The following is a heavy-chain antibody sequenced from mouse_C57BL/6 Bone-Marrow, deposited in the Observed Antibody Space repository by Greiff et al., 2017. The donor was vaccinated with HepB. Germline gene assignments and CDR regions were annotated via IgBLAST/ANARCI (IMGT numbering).Heavy chain of an antibody. J-gene: IGHJ2*01. D-gene: IGHD1-1*01. CDR2: ISGGGGNT. V-gene: IGHV5-9*01. CDR1: GFTFSSYT. Sequence: EVQVVESGGGLVKPGGSLKLSCAASGFTFSSYTMSWVRQTPEKRLEWVATISGGGGNTYYPDSVKGRFTISRDNAKNTLYLQMSSLRSEDTALYYCARLHYYGSSYYFDYWGQGTTLTVSS. CDR3: ARLHYYGSSYYFDY.